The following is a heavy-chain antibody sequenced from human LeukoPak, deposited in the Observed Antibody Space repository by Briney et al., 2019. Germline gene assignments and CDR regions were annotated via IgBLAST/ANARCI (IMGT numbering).Heavy chain of an antibody. D-gene: IGHD3-10*01. CDR1: GFTFSSYA. Sequence: PGGSLRLSCAASGFTFSSYAMSWVRQAPGKGLEWVSAISGSGGSTYYADSVKGRFTISRDNSKNTLYLQMNSLRAEDTAVYYCAKDWVLSMARGVITPRWGQGTLVTVSS. V-gene: IGHV3-23*01. CDR2: ISGSGGST. J-gene: IGHJ4*02. CDR3: AKDWVLSMARGVITPR.